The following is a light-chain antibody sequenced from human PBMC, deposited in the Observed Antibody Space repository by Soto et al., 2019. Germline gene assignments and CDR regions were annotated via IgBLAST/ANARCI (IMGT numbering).Light chain of an antibody. V-gene: IGLV1-44*01. CDR2: SNN. CDR3: AAWDDRLYIYV. Sequence: QSVLTQPPSASGTPGQWVTISCSGSSSNIGSNTVNWYQQLPGTAPKLLIYSNNQRPSGVPDRFSGSKSGTSASLAISGLQSEDEADYYCAAWDDRLYIYVFGTGTKLTVL. CDR1: SSNIGSNT. J-gene: IGLJ1*01.